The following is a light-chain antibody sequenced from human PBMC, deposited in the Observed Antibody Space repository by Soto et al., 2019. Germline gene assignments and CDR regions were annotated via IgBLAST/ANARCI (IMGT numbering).Light chain of an antibody. CDR3: QQYNNWPQT. J-gene: IGKJ1*01. CDR1: QAINNN. CDR2: GAS. V-gene: IGKV3-15*01. Sequence: VLTQAPDTLSVSPGERATLSCRASQAINNNVAWYQLKDGQVPRLLIYGASTRAADVPARFSGGGSGTEFTLTISSLQSEDFAEYHCQQYNNWPQTFGQGTKVDFK.